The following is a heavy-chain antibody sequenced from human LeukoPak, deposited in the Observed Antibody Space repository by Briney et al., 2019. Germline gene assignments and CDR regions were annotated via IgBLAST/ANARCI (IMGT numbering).Heavy chain of an antibody. CDR1: GYTFTGYY. CDR2: INPNSGGT. J-gene: IGHJ1*01. D-gene: IGHD3-22*01. V-gene: IGHV1-2*02. Sequence: ASVKVSCKASGYTFTGYYMHWVRQAPGQGIEWMGWINPNSGGTNYAQKFQGRVTMTRDTSISTAYMELSRLRSDDTAVYYCARDGVGYYDSSGYYYFQHWGQGTLVTVSS. CDR3: ARDGVGYYDSSGYYYFQH.